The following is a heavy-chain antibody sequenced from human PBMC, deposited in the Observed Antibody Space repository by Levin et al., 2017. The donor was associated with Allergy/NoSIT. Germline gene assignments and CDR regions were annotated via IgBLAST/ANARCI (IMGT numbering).Heavy chain of an antibody. CDR3: TRHSGIAAGGLAAAWTGY. Sequence: GGSLRLSCTASGFTFGDYAMSWFRQAPGKGLEWVGFIRSKAYGGTTEYAASVKGRFTISRDDSKSIAYLQMNSLKTEDTAVYYCTRHSGIAAGGLAAAWTGYWGQGTLVTVSS. CDR2: IRSKAYGGTT. J-gene: IGHJ4*02. D-gene: IGHD6-13*01. CDR1: GFTFGDYA. V-gene: IGHV3-49*03.